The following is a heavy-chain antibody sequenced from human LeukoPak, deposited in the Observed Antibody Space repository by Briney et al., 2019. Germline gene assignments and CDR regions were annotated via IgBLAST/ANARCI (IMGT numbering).Heavy chain of an antibody. D-gene: IGHD3-3*01. CDR1: GFTFSSHW. J-gene: IGHJ6*03. CDR3: ARVDVGLEWLPRRIYYYYMDV. V-gene: IGHV3-74*01. Sequence: GGSLRLSCAASGFTFSSHWMYWVRQAPGKGLVWVSHINSDGSDTTYADSVKGRFTISRDSAKNTLYLQMNSLRAEDTAVYYCARVDVGLEWLPRRIYYYYMDVWGKGTTVTVSS. CDR2: INSDGSDT.